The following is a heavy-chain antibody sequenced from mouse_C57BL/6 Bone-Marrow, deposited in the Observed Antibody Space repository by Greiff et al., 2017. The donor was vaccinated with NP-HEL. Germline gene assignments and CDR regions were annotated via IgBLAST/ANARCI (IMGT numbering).Heavy chain of an antibody. D-gene: IGHD6-1*01. CDR1: GYTFTDHT. CDR3: AREDTAGYFDV. J-gene: IGHJ1*03. CDR2: IYPRDGST. Sequence: QVQLQQSDAELVKPGASVKISCKVSGYTFTDHTIHWMKQRPEQGLEWIGYIYPRDGSTKYNEKFKGKATLTVDKSSSTAYMQLSSLTSEDSAVYYCAREDTAGYFDVWGTGTTVTVSS. V-gene: IGHV1-78*01.